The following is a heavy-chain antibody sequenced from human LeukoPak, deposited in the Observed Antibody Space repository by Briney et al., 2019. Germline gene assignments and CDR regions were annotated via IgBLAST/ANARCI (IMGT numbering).Heavy chain of an antibody. J-gene: IGHJ4*02. V-gene: IGHV3-30-3*01. CDR1: GFTFSTYT. D-gene: IGHD3-22*01. Sequence: GGSLRLSCAASGFTFSTYTMHWVRQAPGKGLEWLTILSYDGSIQYYADSVKGRFTLSRDNSKSTLYLQMNSLRPADTAVYYCARDLSLYDNSGYHFIDYWGQGTLVTVSS. CDR3: ARDLSLYDNSGYHFIDY. CDR2: LSYDGSIQ.